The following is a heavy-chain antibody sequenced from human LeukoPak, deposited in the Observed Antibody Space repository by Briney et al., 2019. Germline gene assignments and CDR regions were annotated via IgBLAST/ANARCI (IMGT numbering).Heavy chain of an antibody. D-gene: IGHD2-8*02. J-gene: IGHJ4*02. Sequence: GGSLRLSCAASGFTFSSYAMSWVRQAPGKGLEWVSVISGSGGSTYYADSVRGRFTISRDNSKSTLSLQMNSLRAEDTAIYYCATYRRVLLPFESWGQGTLVTVSS. CDR3: ATYRRVLLPFES. V-gene: IGHV3-23*01. CDR1: GFTFSSYA. CDR2: ISGSGGST.